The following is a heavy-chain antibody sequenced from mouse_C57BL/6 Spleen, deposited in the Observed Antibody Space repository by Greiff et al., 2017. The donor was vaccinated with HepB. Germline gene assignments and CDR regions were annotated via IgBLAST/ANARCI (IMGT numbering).Heavy chain of an antibody. J-gene: IGHJ3*01. CDR1: GYAFTNYL. V-gene: IGHV1-54*01. Sequence: ESGAELVRPGTSVKVSCKASGYAFTNYLIEWVKQRPGQGLEWIGVINPGSGGTNYNEKFKGKATLTADKSSSTAYMQLSSLTSEDSAVYFCARGDGYYGAWFAYWGQGTLVTVSA. D-gene: IGHD2-3*01. CDR3: ARGDGYYGAWFAY. CDR2: INPGSGGT.